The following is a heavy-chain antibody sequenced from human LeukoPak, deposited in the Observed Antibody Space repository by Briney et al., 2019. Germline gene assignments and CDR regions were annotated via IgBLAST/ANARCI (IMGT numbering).Heavy chain of an antibody. D-gene: IGHD5-12*01. Sequence: PGGSLRLSCAASGFTFSSYAMSWVRQAPGKGLEWVSGISGSGGSTYYADSVKGRFTISRDNSKNTLYLQMNSLRAEDTAVYYCAKGWNGYDRFGYWGQGTLVTVSS. V-gene: IGHV3-23*01. CDR2: ISGSGGST. J-gene: IGHJ4*02. CDR3: AKGWNGYDRFGY. CDR1: GFTFSSYA.